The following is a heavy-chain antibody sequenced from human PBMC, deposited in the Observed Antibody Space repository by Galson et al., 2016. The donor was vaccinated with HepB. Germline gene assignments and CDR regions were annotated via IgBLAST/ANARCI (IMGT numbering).Heavy chain of an antibody. Sequence: SLRLSCAASEFTFNNYPMSWVRQAPGRGLEWVSTISGSGIITSYADSVKGRFTISRDSSTNTLYPQMNSLRAEDTAVYYCAREGPYLNSGYYYGFDYWGQGTQVTVSS. CDR1: EFTFNNYP. CDR2: ISGSGIIT. CDR3: AREGPYLNSGYYYGFDY. D-gene: IGHD3-22*01. J-gene: IGHJ4*02. V-gene: IGHV3-23*01.